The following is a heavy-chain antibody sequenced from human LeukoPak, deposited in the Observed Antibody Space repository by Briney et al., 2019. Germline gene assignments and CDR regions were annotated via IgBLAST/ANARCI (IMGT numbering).Heavy chain of an antibody. D-gene: IGHD6-19*01. CDR2: IYPGDSDT. CDR3: ARVAVAGPVEFDY. CDR1: GSRFNTYW. V-gene: IGHV5-51*01. Sequence: GGSLQISVVCSGSRFNTYWIGWVRQLPGKGGEGMGVIYPGDSDTRYSPSFQGQVSISADKSISTAYLQWSSLKASDTAMYYCARVAVAGPVEFDYWGQGTLVSVSS. J-gene: IGHJ4*02.